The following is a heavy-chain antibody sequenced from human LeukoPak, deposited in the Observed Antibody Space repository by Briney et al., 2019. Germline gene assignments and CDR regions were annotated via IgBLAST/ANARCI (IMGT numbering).Heavy chain of an antibody. D-gene: IGHD2-2*01. CDR2: IRYGGSHT. CDR1: GFTFSTCA. V-gene: IGHV3-23*01. J-gene: IGHJ5*02. CDR3: ARDIESYHPEYWLDP. Sequence: GGSLRLSCAASGFTFSTCAMSWVRPAAGKGLEWDAGIRYGGSHTCYADSVTGRFTISRDNSKNTMSLQMNSLRAEDTALYYCARDIESYHPEYWLDPWGRGTLVTVSS.